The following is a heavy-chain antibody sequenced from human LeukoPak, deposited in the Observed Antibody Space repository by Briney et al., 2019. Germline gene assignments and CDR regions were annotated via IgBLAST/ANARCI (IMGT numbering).Heavy chain of an antibody. Sequence: GGSLRLSRAVSGFTSSQDWMTWIRQTPQKGLEWTAHMSPDVRAIYYGDSVKVRFTISRDTDQNSVYLQINSLRVEDPAVYYCVVESMNYWGRGTLVTVSS. D-gene: IGHD1-26*01. V-gene: IGHV3-7*01. CDR2: MSPDVRAI. CDR1: GFTSSQDW. J-gene: IGHJ4*02. CDR3: VVESMNY.